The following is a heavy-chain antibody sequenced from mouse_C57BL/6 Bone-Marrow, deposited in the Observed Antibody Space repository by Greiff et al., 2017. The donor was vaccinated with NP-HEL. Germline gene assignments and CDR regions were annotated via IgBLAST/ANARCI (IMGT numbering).Heavy chain of an antibody. CDR2: IDPSDSET. D-gene: IGHD1-1*01. V-gene: IGHV1-52*01. Sequence: QVQLQQPGAELVRPGSSVKLSCKASGYTFTSYWMHWVKQRPIQGLEWIGNIDPSDSETHYNQKFKDKATLTLDKSSSTAYMHLSSLTSEDSSFYYCSREDYYGSSYGYWGQGTTLTVSS. CDR1: GYTFTSYW. CDR3: SREDYYGSSYGY. J-gene: IGHJ2*01.